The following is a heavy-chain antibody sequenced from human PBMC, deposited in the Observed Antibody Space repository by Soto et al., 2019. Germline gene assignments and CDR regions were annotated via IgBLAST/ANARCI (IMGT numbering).Heavy chain of an antibody. CDR2: INHSGST. D-gene: IGHD5-18*01. CDR1: GGSFSGYY. Sequence: SETLSLTCAVYGGSFSGYYWSWIRQPPGKGLEWIGEINHSGSTNYNPSLKSRVTISVDMSKKQFYLKVSSVIAADTAVYYCPRDRYGNYYHYGMDVWGQGTTVTVSS. CDR3: PRDRYGNYYHYGMDV. V-gene: IGHV4-34*01. J-gene: IGHJ6*02.